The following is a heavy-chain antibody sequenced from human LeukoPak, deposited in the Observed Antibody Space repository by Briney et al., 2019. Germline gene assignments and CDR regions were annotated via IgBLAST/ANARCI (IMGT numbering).Heavy chain of an antibody. J-gene: IGHJ4*02. CDR3: ARDPARFYYLDY. Sequence: GGSLRLSCAASGFTFGSYSMNWVRQAPGKGLEWVSSISSSSSYIYYTDSVKGRFTISRDNAKSSLYLQMNSLRAEDTAIYYCARDPARFYYLDYRGQGTLVTVSS. CDR2: ISSSSSYI. V-gene: IGHV3-21*01. CDR1: GFTFGSYS.